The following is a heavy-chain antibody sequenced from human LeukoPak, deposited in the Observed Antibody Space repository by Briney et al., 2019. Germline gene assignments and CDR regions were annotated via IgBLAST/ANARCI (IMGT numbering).Heavy chain of an antibody. CDR2: IYYSGST. D-gene: IGHD6-13*01. V-gene: IGHV4-39*07. CDR3: ARRESSSWYVRFDP. J-gene: IGHJ5*02. Sequence: SETLSLTCTVSGGSISSSSYYWGWIRQPPGKGLEWIGSIYYSGSTYYNPALKSRVTISVDPSKNQFSLKLSSVTAADTAVYYCARRESSSWYVRFDPWGQGTLVTVSS. CDR1: GGSISSSSYY.